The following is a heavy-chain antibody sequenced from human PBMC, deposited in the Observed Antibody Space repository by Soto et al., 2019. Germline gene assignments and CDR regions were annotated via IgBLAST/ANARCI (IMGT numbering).Heavy chain of an antibody. CDR3: AREDWYQFDP. Sequence: GGSLRLSCAASIFTFSDYWMSWVRQAPGKGLEWVATIKYDGSDKYYVDSVKGRFTISRDNAGKSLYLQMSSLRAEDTAVYYCAREDWYQFDPWGKGTLVTVSS. CDR2: IKYDGSDK. J-gene: IGHJ5*02. D-gene: IGHD3-9*01. V-gene: IGHV3-7*01. CDR1: IFTFSDYW.